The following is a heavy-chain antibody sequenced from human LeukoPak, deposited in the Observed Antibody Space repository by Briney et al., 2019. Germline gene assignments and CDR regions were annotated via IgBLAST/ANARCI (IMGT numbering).Heavy chain of an antibody. CDR2: ISYDGSNK. CDR3: ARGGNAATY. J-gene: IGHJ4*02. CDR1: GCTFSSYA. Sequence: GRSLRLSCAASGCTFSSYAMHWVRQAPGKGLEWVAVISYDGSNKYYADSVKSRFTISRDNSKNTLYLQMNSLRAEDTAVYYCARGGNAATYWGQGTLVTVSS. V-gene: IGHV3-30-3*01. D-gene: IGHD3-10*01.